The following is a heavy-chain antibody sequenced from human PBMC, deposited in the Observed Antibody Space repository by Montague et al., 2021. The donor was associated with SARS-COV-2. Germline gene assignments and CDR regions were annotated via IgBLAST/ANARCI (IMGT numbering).Heavy chain of an antibody. Sequence: ITYADSVKGRFTISRDNAKNSLYLHMNSLRVEDTALYYCARTLLVADSGVWGQGT. V-gene: IGHV3-9*01. CDR2: I. D-gene: IGHD2-8*02. J-gene: IGHJ6*02. CDR3: ARTLLVADSGV.